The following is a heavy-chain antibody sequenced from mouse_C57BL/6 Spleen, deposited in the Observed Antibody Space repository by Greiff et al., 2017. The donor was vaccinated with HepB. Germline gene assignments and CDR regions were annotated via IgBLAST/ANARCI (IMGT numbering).Heavy chain of an antibody. CDR2: ISDGGSYT. CDR1: GFTFSSYA. J-gene: IGHJ2*01. D-gene: IGHD1-1*01. Sequence: EVQLVESGGGLVKPGGSLKLSCAASGFTFSSYAMSWVRQTPEKRLEWVATISDGGSYTYYPDNVKGRFTISRDNAKNNLYLQMSHLKSEDTAMYYCAGDRAYGSSYYFDYWGQGTTLTVSS. CDR3: AGDRAYGSSYYFDY. V-gene: IGHV5-4*01.